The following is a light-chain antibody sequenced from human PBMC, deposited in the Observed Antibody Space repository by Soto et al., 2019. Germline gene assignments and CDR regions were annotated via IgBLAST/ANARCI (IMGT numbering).Light chain of an antibody. J-gene: IGLJ1*01. V-gene: IGLV1-44*01. Sequence: QSVLTQPPSASGTPGQRVTISCSGTSSNIGSNIVNWYQQVPGTAPKLLIYSNNQRPSGVPDRISGSKSGTSASLAISGLQSEDEADYFCAVWDDSLNGYVFGAGTKLTVL. CDR1: SSNIGSNI. CDR2: SNN. CDR3: AVWDDSLNGYV.